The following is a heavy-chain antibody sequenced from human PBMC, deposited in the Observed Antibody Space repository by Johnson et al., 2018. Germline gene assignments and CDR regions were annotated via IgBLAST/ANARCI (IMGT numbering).Heavy chain of an antibody. CDR2: IVVGSGNT. CDR3: AALADGGWLGAFDI. D-gene: IGHD3-22*01. V-gene: IGHV1-58*01. J-gene: IGHJ3*02. CDR1: GFTFTSSA. Sequence: QLVQSGPEVKKPGISVEVSCKASGFTFTSSAVQWVRQARGQRLEWIGWIVVGSGNTNYAQKFQERVTITRDMSTSTASMELSSLRSEDTAVYYCAALADGGWLGAFDIWGQGTMVTVSS.